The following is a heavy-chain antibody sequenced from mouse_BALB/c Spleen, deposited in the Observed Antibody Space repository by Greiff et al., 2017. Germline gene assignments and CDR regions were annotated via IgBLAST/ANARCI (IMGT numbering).Heavy chain of an antibody. D-gene: IGHD4-1*01. J-gene: IGHJ4*01. Sequence: DVKLVESGGGLVKPGGSLKLSCAASGFTFSDYYMYWVRQTPEKRLEWVATISDGGSYTYYPDSVKGRFTISRDNAKNNLYLQMSSLKSEDTAMYYCARETGTRYYAMDYWGQGTSVTVSS. CDR3: ARETGTRYYAMDY. CDR1: GFTFSDYY. CDR2: ISDGGSYT. V-gene: IGHV5-4*02.